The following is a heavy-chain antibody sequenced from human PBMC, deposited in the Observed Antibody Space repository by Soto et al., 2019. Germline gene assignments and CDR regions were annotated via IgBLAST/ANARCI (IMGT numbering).Heavy chain of an antibody. Sequence: QVQLQESGPGLVKPSETLSLTCTVSGGSISTSDYYWGWIRQPPGKGLEWIGSIYYSGSTYYNPSLKRRVTMSEDSSKNQFSLKLSSVVATDAAVYSGARGTSWPLWFDPWGQGTLVPVSS. D-gene: IGHD6-13*01. CDR1: GGSISTSDYY. J-gene: IGHJ5*02. CDR3: ARGTSWPLWFDP. CDR2: IYYSGST. V-gene: IGHV4-39*01.